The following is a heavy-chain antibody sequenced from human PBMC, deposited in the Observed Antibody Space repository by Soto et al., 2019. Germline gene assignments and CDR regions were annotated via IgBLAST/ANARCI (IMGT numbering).Heavy chain of an antibody. CDR2: IWYDGSNK. CDR3: AIEGTRAFDI. Sequence: QVQLVESGGGVVQPGRSLRLSCAASGFTFSSDGMHWVRQAPGKGLEWVAVIWYDGSNKYYADSVKCRFTISRDNSKNTLYLQMNSLRAEDTAVYYCAIEGTRAFDIWGQGTMVTVSS. CDR1: GFTFSSDG. J-gene: IGHJ3*02. V-gene: IGHV3-33*01.